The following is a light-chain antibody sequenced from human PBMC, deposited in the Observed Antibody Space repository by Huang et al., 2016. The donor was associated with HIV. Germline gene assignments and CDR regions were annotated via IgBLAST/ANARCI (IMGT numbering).Light chain of an antibody. CDR3: QQYNNWPPIT. CDR1: QSVSRT. J-gene: IGKJ5*01. Sequence: EIVMTQSPVTLSVSPGERATLSCRASQSVSRTLAWYQQKPGQAPRLLIYGASTRATGVPARFSGSGSGTEFTLTISSLQSVDFALYYCQQYNNWPPITFGQGTRLEIK. CDR2: GAS. V-gene: IGKV3-15*01.